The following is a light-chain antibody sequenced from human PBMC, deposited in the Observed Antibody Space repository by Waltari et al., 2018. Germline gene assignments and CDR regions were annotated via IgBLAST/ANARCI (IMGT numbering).Light chain of an antibody. CDR2: GAS. J-gene: IGKJ2*01. CDR3: QQYGNSPRYT. V-gene: IGKV3-20*01. Sequence: EIELTQSPGTLSLSPGERATLSCRASQSVSGSYLAWYQQKPGQAPRLLIYGASSRAPGVPDRFGGSGSGTDFTLTISRLEPEDFAVYYCQQYGNSPRYTFGQGTKLEIK. CDR1: QSVSGSY.